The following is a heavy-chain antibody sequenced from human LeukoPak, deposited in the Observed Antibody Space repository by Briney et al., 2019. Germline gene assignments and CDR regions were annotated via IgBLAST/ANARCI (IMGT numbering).Heavy chain of an antibody. J-gene: IGHJ3*02. CDR2: INPNSGGT. Sequence: ASVKVSCKASGYTFTGYYMHWVRQAPGQGLEWMGWINPNSGGTNYAQKFQGRVTMTRDTSISTACMELSRLRSDDTAVYYCTRELETGDAFDIWGQGTMVTVSS. D-gene: IGHD7-27*01. CDR3: TRELETGDAFDI. V-gene: IGHV1-2*02. CDR1: GYTFTGYY.